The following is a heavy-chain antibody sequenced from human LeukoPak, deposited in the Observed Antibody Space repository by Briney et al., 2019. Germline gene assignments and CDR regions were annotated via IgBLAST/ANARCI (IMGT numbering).Heavy chain of an antibody. CDR1: GYTFTGYY. CDR3: ARDDDFVDY. V-gene: IGHV1-2*02. CDR2: IDPNSGGT. Sequence: ASVKLCCTASGYTFTGYYMHCVRQAPGQGLEWMGWIDPNSGGTNYAQTFPGRVTMTRDTSNSTAYMDLSRMRSDDTAVYCCARDDDFVDYWGQGSLVTVSS. J-gene: IGHJ4*02. D-gene: IGHD1-1*01.